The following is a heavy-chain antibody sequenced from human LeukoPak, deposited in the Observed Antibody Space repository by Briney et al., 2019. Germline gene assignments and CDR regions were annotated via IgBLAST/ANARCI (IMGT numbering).Heavy chain of an antibody. CDR1: GGSISSSSYY. CDR3: ARGEDPSGWQSFDY. J-gene: IGHJ4*02. CDR2: IYYSGST. D-gene: IGHD6-19*01. V-gene: IGHV4-39*07. Sequence: SETLSLTCTVSGGSISSSSYYWGWIRQPPGKGLEWIGSIYYSGSTYYNPSLKSRVTISVDTSKNQFSLKLSSVTAADTAVYYCARGEDPSGWQSFDYWGQGTLVTVSS.